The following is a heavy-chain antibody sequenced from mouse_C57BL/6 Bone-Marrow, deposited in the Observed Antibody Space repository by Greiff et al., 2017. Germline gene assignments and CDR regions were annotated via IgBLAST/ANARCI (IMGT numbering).Heavy chain of an antibody. Sequence: EVKLVESGGGLVKPGGSLKLSCAASGFTFSDYGMHWVRQAPEKGLEWVAYISSGSSTIYYADTVKGRFTISRDNAKNTLFLQMTSLRSEDTAMYYCARRYYGSSWGFAYWGQGTRVTVSA. CDR1: GFTFSDYG. CDR3: ARRYYGSSWGFAY. J-gene: IGHJ3*01. V-gene: IGHV5-17*01. D-gene: IGHD1-1*01. CDR2: ISSGSSTI.